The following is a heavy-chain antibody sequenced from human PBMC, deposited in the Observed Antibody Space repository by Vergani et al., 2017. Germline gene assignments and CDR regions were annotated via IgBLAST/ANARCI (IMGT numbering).Heavy chain of an antibody. CDR2: LLFDGSNK. J-gene: IGHJ3*02. CDR3: ARGSLSSDAFDI. V-gene: IGHV3-30*04. Sequence: VQLVESGGGLVQPGGSLRLSCAASGFSFRSHAMHWVRQAPGKGLEWLSFLLFDGSNKKYADSVKGRFTISRDNSKNTLYLEMNNLKTEDTAVYYCARGSLSSDAFDIWGHGTVVTVS. CDR1: GFSFRSHA.